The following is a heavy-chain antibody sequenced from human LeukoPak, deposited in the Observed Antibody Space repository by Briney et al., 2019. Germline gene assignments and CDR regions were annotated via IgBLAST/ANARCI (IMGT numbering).Heavy chain of an antibody. CDR2: IYYSGST. V-gene: IGHV4-59*01. D-gene: IGHD3-22*01. J-gene: IGHJ3*02. Sequence: SETLSLTCTVSGGSISSYYWSWIRQPPGKGLEWIGYIYYSGSTNYNPSLKSRVTISVDMSKNQFSLKLSSVTAADTAVYYCAGIKEYYYDSSGYDAFDIWGQGTMVTVSS. CDR3: AGIKEYYYDSSGYDAFDI. CDR1: GGSISSYY.